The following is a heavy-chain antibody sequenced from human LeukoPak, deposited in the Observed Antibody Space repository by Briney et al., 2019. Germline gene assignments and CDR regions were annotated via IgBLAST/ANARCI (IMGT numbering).Heavy chain of an antibody. CDR2: INPSGGST. J-gene: IGHJ4*02. V-gene: IGHV1-46*01. Sequence: ASVKVSCKASGYTFTSYCMHWVRQAPGQGLEWMGIINPSGGSTSYAQKFQGRVTMTRDTSTSTVYMELSSLRSEDTAVYYCARDLTHYDYVWGSSAYFDYWGQGTLVTVSS. CDR3: ARDLTHYDYVWGSSAYFDY. CDR1: GYTFTSYC. D-gene: IGHD3-16*01.